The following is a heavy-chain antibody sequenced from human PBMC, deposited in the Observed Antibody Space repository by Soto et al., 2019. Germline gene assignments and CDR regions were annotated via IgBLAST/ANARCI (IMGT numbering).Heavy chain of an antibody. Sequence: VQLVESGGGLVQPGGSLRLSCAASGFTFRSYGMTWARQAPGMGLEWVAHIDSGAATISYSDTVRGRFTISRDNASNSLSLQMNSLRDEDTAISYCAIDRDGVEDFDSWGQGTLVTVSS. D-gene: IGHD2-8*01. CDR1: GFTFRSYG. CDR3: AIDRDGVEDFDS. J-gene: IGHJ4*02. CDR2: IDSGAATI. V-gene: IGHV3-48*02.